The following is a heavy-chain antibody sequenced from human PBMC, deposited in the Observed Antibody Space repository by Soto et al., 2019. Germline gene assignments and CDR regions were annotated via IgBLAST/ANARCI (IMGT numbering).Heavy chain of an antibody. Sequence: SETLSLTCTVSGGSISSSSYYWGWIRQPPGKGLEWIGSIYYSGSTYYNPSLKSRVTISVDTSKNQFSLKLSSVTAADTAVYYCARRSSGWYEDFDYWGQGTLVTVSS. CDR2: IYYSGST. CDR1: GGSISSSSYY. CDR3: ARRSSGWYEDFDY. D-gene: IGHD6-19*01. V-gene: IGHV4-39*01. J-gene: IGHJ4*02.